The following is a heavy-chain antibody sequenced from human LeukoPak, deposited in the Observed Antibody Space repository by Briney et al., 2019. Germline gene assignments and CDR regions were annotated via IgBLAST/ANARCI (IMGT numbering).Heavy chain of an antibody. CDR2: ISDSGGST. J-gene: IGHJ4*02. D-gene: IGHD2-21*02. Sequence: GGSLRLSCAASGFTFSSSGISWVRQAPGKGLEWVSGISDSGGSTYYADSVKGRFTISRDNSKNTLYLQMNSLRAEDTAVYYCAKVPLVTAFKYFDYWGQGTLVTVSS. CDR3: AKVPLVTAFKYFDY. CDR1: GFTFSSSG. V-gene: IGHV3-23*01.